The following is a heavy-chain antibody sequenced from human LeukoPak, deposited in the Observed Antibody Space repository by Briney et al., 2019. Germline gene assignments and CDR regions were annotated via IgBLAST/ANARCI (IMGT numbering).Heavy chain of an antibody. CDR1: GFTFSNYN. Sequence: GGSLRLSCAASGFTFSNYNMNWVRQPPGKGLQWVSYISSSSNIIYYADSVKGRFTISRDNAKNSLFLQMNSLRAEDTAVYYCANDYYYGMDVWGQGTTVTVSS. CDR2: ISSSSNII. V-gene: IGHV3-48*01. CDR3: ANDYYYGMDV. J-gene: IGHJ6*02.